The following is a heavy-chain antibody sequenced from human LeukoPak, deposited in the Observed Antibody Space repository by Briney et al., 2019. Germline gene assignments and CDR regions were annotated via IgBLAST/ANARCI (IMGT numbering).Heavy chain of an antibody. D-gene: IGHD6-13*01. CDR2: IYSGGNT. J-gene: IGHJ4*02. V-gene: IGHV3-66*01. Sequence: GGSLRLSCAASGFTVSSNHMSWVRQAPGKGLEWVSVIYSGGNTHYADSVKGRFTISRDNSKNTLYLQMNSLRAEDTAVYYCARGIAAAGIVGVFDYWGQGTLVTVSS. CDR1: GFTVSSNH. CDR3: ARGIAAAGIVGVFDY.